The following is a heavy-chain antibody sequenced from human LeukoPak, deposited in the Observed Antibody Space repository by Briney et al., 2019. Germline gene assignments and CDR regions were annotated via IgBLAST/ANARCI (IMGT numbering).Heavy chain of an antibody. CDR3: ASEDYYGSGVFDY. CDR1: GGSISSGGYY. V-gene: IGHV4-31*03. CDR2: IYYSGST. D-gene: IGHD3-10*01. J-gene: IGHJ4*02. Sequence: ESSETLSLTCTVSGGSISSGGYYWIWIRQHPGKGLEWIGYIYYSGSTYYNPSLKSRVTISVDTSKNQFSLKLSSVTAADTAVYYCASEDYYGSGVFDYWGQGTLVTVSS.